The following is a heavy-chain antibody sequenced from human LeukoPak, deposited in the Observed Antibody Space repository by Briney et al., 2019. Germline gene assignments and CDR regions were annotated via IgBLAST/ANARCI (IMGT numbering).Heavy chain of an antibody. CDR3: ARGISSSRFPKGYIDYSDY. CDR2: IYTSGST. J-gene: IGHJ4*02. D-gene: IGHD6-13*01. CDR1: GGSISSYY. V-gene: IGHV4-4*07. Sequence: SETLSLTCTVSGGSISSYYWSWIRQPAGKGLEWIGRIYTSGSTNYNPSLKSRVTMSVDTSKNQFSLKLSSVTAADTAVYYCARGISSSRFPKGYIDYSDYWGQGTLVTVSS.